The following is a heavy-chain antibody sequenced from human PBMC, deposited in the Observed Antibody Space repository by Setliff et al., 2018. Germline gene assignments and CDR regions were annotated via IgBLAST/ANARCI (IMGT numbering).Heavy chain of an antibody. Sequence: GGSLRLSCVAFGFTLSTYAMSWVRRAPGKGLEWVSVISDSGGSTYYADSVKGRFTISRDNSKNTLYLQMLSLRAGDTAVYYCAKGGSTSCYTEADYWGQGARVTVSS. CDR2: ISDSGGST. D-gene: IGHD2-2*02. J-gene: IGHJ4*02. CDR1: GFTLSTYA. V-gene: IGHV3-23*01. CDR3: AKGGSTSCYTEADY.